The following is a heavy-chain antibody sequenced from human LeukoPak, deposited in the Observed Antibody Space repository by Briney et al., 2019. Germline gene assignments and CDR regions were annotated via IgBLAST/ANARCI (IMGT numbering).Heavy chain of an antibody. J-gene: IGHJ5*01. CDR3: ARAYQPLGGLSFPDS. CDR1: GYTFTSYA. D-gene: IGHD3-16*02. CDR2: INPNTGNP. V-gene: IGHV7-4-1*02. Sequence: ASVKVSCKASGYTFTSYAMNWVRQAPGQGLEWMGWINPNTGNPTYAQGFTGRFVFSLDTSVTTAYLQISSLKAEDTAVYYCARAYQPLGGLSFPDSWGQGTLVTVSS.